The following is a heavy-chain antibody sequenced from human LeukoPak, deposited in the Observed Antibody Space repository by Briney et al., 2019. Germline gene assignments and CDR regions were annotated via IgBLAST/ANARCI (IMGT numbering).Heavy chain of an antibody. CDR1: GGSFSGYY. D-gene: IGHD6-13*01. CDR2: INHSGST. CDR3: VSYEQLGYFDY. Sequence: SETLSLTCAVYGGSFSGYYWSWIRQPPGKGLEWIGEINHSGSTNYNPSLKSRVTISVDTSKNQLSLKLSSVTAADTAVYYCVSYEQLGYFDYWGQGTLVTVSS. J-gene: IGHJ4*02. V-gene: IGHV4-34*01.